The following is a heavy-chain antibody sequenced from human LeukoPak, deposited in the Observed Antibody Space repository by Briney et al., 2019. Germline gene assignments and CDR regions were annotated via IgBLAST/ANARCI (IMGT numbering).Heavy chain of an antibody. CDR2: IYITGNT. CDR1: GGSISSYY. D-gene: IGHD5-12*01. V-gene: IGHV4-4*07. J-gene: IGHJ4*02. Sequence: PSETLSLTCTVPGGSISSYYWSWIRQPAGKGLEWIGRIYITGNTNYNPSLKSRVTMSVDTSKNQFSLRLTSVTPEDTAVYYCAREPGGAGYSGYDPFDYWGQGTLVTVSS. CDR3: AREPGGAGYSGYDPFDY.